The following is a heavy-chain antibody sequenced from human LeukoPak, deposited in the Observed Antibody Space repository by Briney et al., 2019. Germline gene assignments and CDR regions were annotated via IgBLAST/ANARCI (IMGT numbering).Heavy chain of an antibody. D-gene: IGHD3-22*01. Sequence: SETLSLTCAVYGGSFSGYYWSWIRQPPGKGLEWIGEINHSGSTNYNPSPKSRVTISVDTSKNQFSLKLSSVTAADTAVYYCARVHKPMTYYYDSSGYQYFDYWGQGTLVTVSS. CDR1: GGSFSGYY. CDR2: INHSGST. CDR3: ARVHKPMTYYYDSSGYQYFDY. J-gene: IGHJ4*02. V-gene: IGHV4-34*01.